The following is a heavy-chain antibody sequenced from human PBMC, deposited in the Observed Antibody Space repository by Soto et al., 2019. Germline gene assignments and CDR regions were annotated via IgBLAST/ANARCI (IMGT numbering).Heavy chain of an antibody. CDR1: GGTFSSYA. Sequence: QVQLVQSGAEVKQPGSSVKVSCKASGGTFSSYAISWVRQAPGQGLEWMGGIIPIFGTANSAQKFQGRVTITADESTSTAYMELSSLRSEDTAVYYCAKYSGSYRSYWYFDLWGRGTLVTVSS. D-gene: IGHD1-26*01. V-gene: IGHV1-69*01. CDR2: IIPIFGTA. J-gene: IGHJ2*01. CDR3: AKYSGSYRSYWYFDL.